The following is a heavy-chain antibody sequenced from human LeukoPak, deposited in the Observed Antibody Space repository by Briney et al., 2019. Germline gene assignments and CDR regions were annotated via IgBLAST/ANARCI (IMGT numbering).Heavy chain of an antibody. CDR1: GGSIISSNYY. D-gene: IGHD5-18*01. J-gene: IGHJ4*02. CDR3: AIDQRYAPHVDKAMIPLIG. CDR2: IYYSGTT. V-gene: IGHV4-39*07. Sequence: SETLSLTCTVSGGSIISSNYYWGWIRQPPGKGLEWIGTIYYSGTTYYNPSLQSRVTISIDTFKNQFSLKLSSVNAADTAVYYCAIDQRYAPHVDKAMIPLIGWGQGTLVTVSS.